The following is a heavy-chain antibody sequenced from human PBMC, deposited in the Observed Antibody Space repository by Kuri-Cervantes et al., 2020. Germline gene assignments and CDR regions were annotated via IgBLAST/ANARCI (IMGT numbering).Heavy chain of an antibody. D-gene: IGHD6-19*01. CDR1: GFTFSSYA. V-gene: IGHV3-30-3*01. J-gene: IGHJ4*02. Sequence: GGSLRLSCAASGFTFSSYAMHWVRQAPGKGLEWVAVISYDGSNKYYADSVKGRFTISRDNSKNTLYLQMNSLRAEDTAVYYCARERDSSGWPLRSVDYWGQGTLVIVSS. CDR3: ARERDSSGWPLRSVDY. CDR2: ISYDGSNK.